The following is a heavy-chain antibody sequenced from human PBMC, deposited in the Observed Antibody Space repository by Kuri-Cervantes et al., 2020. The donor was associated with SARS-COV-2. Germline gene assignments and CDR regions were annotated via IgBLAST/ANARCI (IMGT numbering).Heavy chain of an antibody. Sequence: GGSLRLSCAASGFTFSSYSMNWVRQAPGKGLEWVANIKQDGSEKYYVDSVKGRFTISRDNAKNSLYLQMNSLRAEDTAVYYCARCRGGYYDSSGFYDGDAFDIWGQGTMVTVSS. V-gene: IGHV3-7*01. CDR3: ARCRGGYYDSSGFYDGDAFDI. J-gene: IGHJ3*02. CDR1: GFTFSSYS. CDR2: IKQDGSEK. D-gene: IGHD3-22*01.